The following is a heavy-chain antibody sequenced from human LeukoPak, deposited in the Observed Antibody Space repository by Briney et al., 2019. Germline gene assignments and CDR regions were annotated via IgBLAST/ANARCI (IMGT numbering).Heavy chain of an antibody. CDR1: GGSFSGYY. Sequence: SETLSLTCAVSGGSFSGYYWSWIRQPPGKGLEWIGEINHSGSTNYNPSPQSRVTISVDTSKNKFSLKLSSVTAADTAVYYCARGLRPDYGDYGLGSPDYYYYMDVWGKGTTVTVSS. D-gene: IGHD4-17*01. J-gene: IGHJ6*03. CDR2: INHSGST. V-gene: IGHV4-34*01. CDR3: ARGLRPDYGDYGLGSPDYYYYMDV.